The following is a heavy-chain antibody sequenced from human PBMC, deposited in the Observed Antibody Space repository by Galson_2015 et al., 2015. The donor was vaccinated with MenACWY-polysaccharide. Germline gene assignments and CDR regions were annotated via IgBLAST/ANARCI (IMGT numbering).Heavy chain of an antibody. Sequence: SVKVSCKSSAYTFINYGISWVRQAPGQGLEWMGWISPYNGNTNSAQKLQGRVTMTTDTSASTAYMELRSLRSDDTAVYYCARDPAYGAFDVWGQGTMLLVSS. D-gene: IGHD4-17*01. CDR2: ISPYNGNT. CDR3: ARDPAYGAFDV. V-gene: IGHV1-18*01. J-gene: IGHJ3*01. CDR1: AYTFINYG.